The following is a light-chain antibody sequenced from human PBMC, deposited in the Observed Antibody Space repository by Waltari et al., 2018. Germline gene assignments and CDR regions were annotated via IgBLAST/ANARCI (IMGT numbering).Light chain of an antibody. V-gene: IGLV1-44*01. Sequence: QSVLTQPPSASGTPGQRVTIPCSGSYSNIGSNTVNWYQQVPGTAPKLLIYSNDPRPSGVPDRFSGSKSGTSASLAISGLQSEDEADYYCATWDDRLTGVVFGGGTKVTVL. J-gene: IGLJ2*01. CDR1: YSNIGSNT. CDR3: ATWDDRLTGVV. CDR2: SND.